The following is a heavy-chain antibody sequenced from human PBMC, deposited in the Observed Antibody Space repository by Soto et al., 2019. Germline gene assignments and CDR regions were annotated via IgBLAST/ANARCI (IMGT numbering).Heavy chain of an antibody. CDR2: IYYSGST. Sequence: QLQLQESGPGLVKPSETLSLTCTVSGGSISSSSYYWGWIRQPPGQGLEWIGSIYYSGSTYYNPSLKSRVTLSVDPSKNQFSLKLSSVTDADTAVYYCASRVGAPNYWYFDLWGSGPLVTVSS. V-gene: IGHV4-39*01. J-gene: IGHJ2*01. D-gene: IGHD1-26*01. CDR1: GGSISSSSYY. CDR3: ASRVGAPNYWYFDL.